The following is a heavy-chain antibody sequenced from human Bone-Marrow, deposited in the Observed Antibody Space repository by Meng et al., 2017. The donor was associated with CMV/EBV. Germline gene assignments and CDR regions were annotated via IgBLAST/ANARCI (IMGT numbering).Heavy chain of an antibody. CDR2: ISMSSDYK. CDR3: VRDPSATTGGMDV. D-gene: IGHD1-7*01. V-gene: IGHV3-21*01. CDR1: GFTFNSHS. J-gene: IGHJ6*02. Sequence: LKISCAASGFTFNSHSMNWVRQAPGRGLEWVSSISMSSDYKYYADSVKGRFTISRDNAKNSLYLQISSLRAEDTAVYYCVRDPSATTGGMDVWGQGTTVTVSS.